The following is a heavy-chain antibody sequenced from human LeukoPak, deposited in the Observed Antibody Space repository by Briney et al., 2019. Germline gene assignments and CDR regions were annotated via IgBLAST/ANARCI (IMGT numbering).Heavy chain of an antibody. D-gene: IGHD3-10*01. V-gene: IGHV3-30*02. CDR1: GFTFSSYG. J-gene: IGHJ4*02. CDR2: IRYDGSNK. CDR3: AKDRNYYGSGSPPNFDY. Sequence: GGSLRLSCAASGFTFSSYGMHWVRQAPGKGLEWVAFIRYDGSNKYYADSVKGRFTISRDNSKNTLYLQMNSLRAEDTAVYYCAKDRNYYGSGSPPNFDYWGQGILVTVSS.